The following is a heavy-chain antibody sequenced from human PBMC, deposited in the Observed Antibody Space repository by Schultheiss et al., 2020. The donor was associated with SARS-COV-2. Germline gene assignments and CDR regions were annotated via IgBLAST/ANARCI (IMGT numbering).Heavy chain of an antibody. D-gene: IGHD2-2*01. J-gene: IGHJ6*03. Sequence: SETLSLTCTVSGGSISSSSYYWGWIRQPPGKGLEWIGSIYYSGSTYYNPSLKSRVTISVDTSKNQFSLKLSSVTAADTAVYYCARVGSIGQLPSQARFRSYYYYMDVWGKGTTVTVSS. CDR3: ARVGSIGQLPSQARFRSYYYYMDV. CDR2: IYYSGST. V-gene: IGHV4-39*01. CDR1: GGSISSSSYY.